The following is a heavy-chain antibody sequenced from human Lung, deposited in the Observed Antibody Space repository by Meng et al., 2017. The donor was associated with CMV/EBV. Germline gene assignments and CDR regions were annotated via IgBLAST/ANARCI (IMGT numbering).Heavy chain of an antibody. Sequence: ASVKVSCKASGYTFTDNYIYWVRQAPGQGLEWMGWINPNSGGTNYAQKFQGRVTMTRDTSTSTAFMDLSRLGSDDRAVYYCARVSTPGRPRSHFDSWGQGTLVXVSS. CDR3: ARVSTPGRPRSHFDS. J-gene: IGHJ4*02. D-gene: IGHD6-6*01. V-gene: IGHV1-2*02. CDR2: INPNSGGT. CDR1: GYTFTDNY.